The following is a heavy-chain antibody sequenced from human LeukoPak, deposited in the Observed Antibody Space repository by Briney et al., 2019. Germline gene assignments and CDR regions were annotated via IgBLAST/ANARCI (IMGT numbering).Heavy chain of an antibody. CDR2: INPNGGST. J-gene: IGHJ4*02. V-gene: IGHV1-46*01. CDR1: GYTFTSYY. CDR3: ARDYGDYVFDY. D-gene: IGHD4-17*01. Sequence: ASVKVSCKASGYTFTSYYIRWVRQAPGQGLEWMGMINPNGGSTTNAQKFQGRITMTRDTATSTVYMELSSLRSEDTAVYYCARDYGDYVFDYWGQGTLVTVSS.